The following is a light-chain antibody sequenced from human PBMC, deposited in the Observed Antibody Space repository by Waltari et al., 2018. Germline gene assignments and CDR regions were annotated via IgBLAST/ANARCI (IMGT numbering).Light chain of an antibody. V-gene: IGKV1-39*01. J-gene: IGKJ4*01. Sequence: DIQMTQSPSSLSAYVGDTVTVTCRASQSISTYLNWYQQKPGKAPKLLIYAASSLQRGGPSRFRGSVSGTKFTLTISSLQTEDFATYYWQQSYTTPSLTFGGGTKVEMK. CDR2: AAS. CDR3: QQSYTTPSLT. CDR1: QSISTY.